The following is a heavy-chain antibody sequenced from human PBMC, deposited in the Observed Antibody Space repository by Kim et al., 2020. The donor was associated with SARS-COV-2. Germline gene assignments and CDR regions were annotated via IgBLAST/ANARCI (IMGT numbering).Heavy chain of an antibody. J-gene: IGHJ2*01. Sequence: SRVTISVDTSKNQFSLKLSSVTAADTAVYYCARPPIDYYGSGVPDWYFDLWGRGTLVTVSS. CDR3: ARPPIDYYGSGVPDWYFDL. D-gene: IGHD3-10*01. V-gene: IGHV4-39*01.